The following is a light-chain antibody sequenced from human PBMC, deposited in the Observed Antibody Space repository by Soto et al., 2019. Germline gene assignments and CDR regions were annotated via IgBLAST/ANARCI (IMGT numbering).Light chain of an antibody. CDR2: AAS. V-gene: IGKV1-6*01. CDR3: QTYYSGLFT. J-gene: IGKJ3*01. CDR1: QGIRND. Sequence: AIQMTQSPSSLSASVGDRVTITCRASQGIRNDLDWFQQKPGKAPKLLIYAASNLQSGVPARFSGSGSGTDFTLTISSLQPEDFATYYCQTYYSGLFTFGPGTKVDIK.